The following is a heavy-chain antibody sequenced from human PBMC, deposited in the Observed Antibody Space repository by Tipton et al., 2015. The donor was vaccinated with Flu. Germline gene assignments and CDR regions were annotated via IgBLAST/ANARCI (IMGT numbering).Heavy chain of an antibody. D-gene: IGHD3-9*01. J-gene: IGHJ4*02. CDR3: ARGYDILTDGGGYFDY. Sequence: LSLTCAASGFTFSSYAMHWVRQARGKGLEWVAGIWYDGSNKYYADSVKGRFTISRDNSKNTLYLQMNSLRAEDTAVYYCARGYDILTDGGGYFDYWGQGTLVTVSS. CDR1: GFTFSSYA. V-gene: IGHV3-33*01. CDR2: IWYDGSNK.